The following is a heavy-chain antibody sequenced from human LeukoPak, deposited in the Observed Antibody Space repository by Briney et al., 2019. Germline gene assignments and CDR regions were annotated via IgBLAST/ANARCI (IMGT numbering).Heavy chain of an antibody. CDR2: ISGSGGST. CDR3: AKECEYSSSSYYFDY. V-gene: IGHV3-23*01. J-gene: IGHJ4*02. Sequence: GGSLRLSCAASGFTFSNYAMSWVRQAPGKGLEWVSAISGSGGSTYYADSVKGRFTISRDNSKNTLYLQMNSLRAEDTAVYYCAKECEYSSSSYYFDYWGQGTLVTVSS. D-gene: IGHD6-6*01. CDR1: GFTFSNYA.